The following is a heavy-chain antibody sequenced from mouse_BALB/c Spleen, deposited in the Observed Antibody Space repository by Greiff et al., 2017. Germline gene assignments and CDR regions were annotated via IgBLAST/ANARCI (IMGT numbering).Heavy chain of an antibody. Sequence: QVQLHQPGAELVKPGTSVKLSCKASGYNFTSYWINWVKLRPGQGLEWIGDIYPGSGSTNYNEKFKSKATLTVDTSSSTAYMQLSSLASEDSALYYCARFHYYGSSLDYWGQGTSVTVSS. J-gene: IGHJ4*01. D-gene: IGHD1-1*01. CDR3: ARFHYYGSSLDY. V-gene: IGHV1-55*01. CDR2: IYPGSGST. CDR1: GYNFTSYW.